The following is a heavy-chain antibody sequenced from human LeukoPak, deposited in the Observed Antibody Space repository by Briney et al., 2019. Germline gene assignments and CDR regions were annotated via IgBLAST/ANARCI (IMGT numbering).Heavy chain of an antibody. D-gene: IGHD6-19*01. CDR2: IYSSGET. CDR3: ARDFFGWGYDVSDI. Sequence: GGSLRLSCTASGFTVSSNYMNWVRQAPGKGLEWVSVIYSSGETYYADSVKGRFTISRDNSKNTVSLQMNSLRVEDTAVYYCARDFFGWGYDVSDIWGQGTMVTVSS. CDR1: GFTVSSNY. J-gene: IGHJ3*02. V-gene: IGHV3-53*01.